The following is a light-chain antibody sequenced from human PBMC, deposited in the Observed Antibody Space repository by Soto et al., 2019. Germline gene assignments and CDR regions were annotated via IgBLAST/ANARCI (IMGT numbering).Light chain of an antibody. CDR3: QQSYSTPLI. J-gene: IGKJ4*01. V-gene: IGKV1-39*01. Sequence: DIPMTQSPSSLSASVGDRVTITCRASQSISSYLNWYQQKQGKAPKLLIYAASSLQSGVPSRFSGSTSGTDFTLTISSLQPEDFATYYCQQSYSTPLIFGGGTKVEIK. CDR1: QSISSY. CDR2: AAS.